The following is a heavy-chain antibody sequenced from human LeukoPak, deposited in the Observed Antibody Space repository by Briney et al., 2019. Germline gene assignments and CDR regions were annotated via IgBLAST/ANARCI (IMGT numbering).Heavy chain of an antibody. CDR2: IIPIRNAV. Sequence: VKVSCKASGGTLTSHGISWVRQAPGQGLEWMGRIIPIRNAVNYAQKFQGRLTITAETSTSTAYMDLSSLRSEDTALYYCATDRAEQQGVQLYYYFGMGVWGQGTTVTVSS. CDR1: GGTLTSHG. V-gene: IGHV1-69*10. J-gene: IGHJ6*02. CDR3: ATDRAEQQGVQLYYYFGMGV. D-gene: IGHD6-13*01.